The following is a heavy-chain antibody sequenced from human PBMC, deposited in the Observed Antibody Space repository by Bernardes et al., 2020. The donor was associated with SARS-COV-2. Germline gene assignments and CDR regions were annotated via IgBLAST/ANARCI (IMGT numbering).Heavy chain of an antibody. CDR3: ASDRYDYVWGSYPSGLDY. Sequence: SVKVSCKASGYTFTSYGISWVRQAPGQGLEWMGWISAYNGNTNYAQKLQGRVTMTTDTSTSTAYMELRSLRSDDTAVYYCASDRYDYVWGSYPSGLDYWGQGTLVTVSS. J-gene: IGHJ4*02. V-gene: IGHV1-18*01. CDR1: GYTFTSYG. CDR2: ISAYNGNT. D-gene: IGHD3-16*02.